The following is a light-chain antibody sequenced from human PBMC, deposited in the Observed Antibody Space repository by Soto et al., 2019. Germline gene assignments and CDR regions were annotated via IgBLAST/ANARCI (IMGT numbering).Light chain of an antibody. Sequence: QSVLTQAASVSGSPGQSITSSCTGTSSDVGNYKYVSWYQQHPGKAPKLMIYEVSNRPSGVSNRFSGSKSGNTASLTISGLQAEDETDYYCFSYTSSGTYVFGTGTKVTVL. CDR2: EVS. J-gene: IGLJ1*01. CDR3: FSYTSSGTYV. CDR1: SSDVGNYKY. V-gene: IGLV2-14*01.